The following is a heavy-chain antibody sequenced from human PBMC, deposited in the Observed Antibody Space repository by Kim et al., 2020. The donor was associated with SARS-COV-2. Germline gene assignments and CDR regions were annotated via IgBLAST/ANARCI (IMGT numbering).Heavy chain of an antibody. CDR3: ARVPHYDFWSGYGIDYFDY. Sequence: SETLSLTCTVSGGSVSSGSYYWSWIRQPPGKGLEWIGYIYYSGSTNYNPSLKSRVTISVDTSKNQFSLKLSSVTAADTAVYYCARVPHYDFWSGYGIDYFDYWGQGTLVTVSS. CDR2: IYYSGST. D-gene: IGHD3-3*01. V-gene: IGHV4-61*01. CDR1: GGSVSSGSYY. J-gene: IGHJ4*02.